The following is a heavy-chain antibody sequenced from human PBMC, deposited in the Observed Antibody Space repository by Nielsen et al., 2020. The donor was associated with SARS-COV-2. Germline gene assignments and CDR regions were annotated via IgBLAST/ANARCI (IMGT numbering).Heavy chain of an antibody. D-gene: IGHD3-10*01. Sequence: GGSLRLSCAASGFTFSSYGMHWVRQAPGKGLEWVAVIWYDGSNKYYADSVKGRFTISRDNSKNTLYLQMNSLRAEDTAVYYCAKDALLGSGPYYYYGMDVWGQGTTVTVSS. CDR2: IWYDGSNK. CDR1: GFTFSSYG. CDR3: AKDALLGSGPYYYYGMDV. J-gene: IGHJ6*02. V-gene: IGHV3-33*06.